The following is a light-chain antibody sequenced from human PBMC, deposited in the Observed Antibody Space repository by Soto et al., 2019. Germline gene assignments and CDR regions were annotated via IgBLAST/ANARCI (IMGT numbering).Light chain of an antibody. CDR2: EVS. CDR3: SSDVSGYSLGV. V-gene: IGLV2-14*01. J-gene: IGLJ3*02. Sequence: QSVLTQPASVSGSPGQSITIPCIGASSDINTSRYVSWYQQHPGKAPKLLIYEVSIRPSGVSSRFSGSKSANTASLTISGLQPEDEADYFCSSDVSGYSLGVFGGGTKLTVL. CDR1: SSDINTSRY.